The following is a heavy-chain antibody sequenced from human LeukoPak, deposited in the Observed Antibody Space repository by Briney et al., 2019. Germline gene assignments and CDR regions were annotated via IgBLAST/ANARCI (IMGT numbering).Heavy chain of an antibody. V-gene: IGHV3-53*01. J-gene: IGHJ4*02. CDR3: ARGVEPLAANTLAY. CDR2: LYSDGNT. D-gene: IGHD1-14*01. CDR1: GFTVITND. Sequence: GSLRLSCAASGFTVITNDMTWVRQAPGKGLEWVSVLYSDGNTKYADSVQGRFAISRDNSKNTLYLEMNSLSPDDTAVYYCARGVEPLAANTLAYWGQGTLVTVSS.